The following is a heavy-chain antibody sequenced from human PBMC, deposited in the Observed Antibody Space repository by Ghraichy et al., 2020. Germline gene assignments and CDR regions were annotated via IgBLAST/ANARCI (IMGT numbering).Heavy chain of an antibody. CDR2: MSSGGGSI. D-gene: IGHD2-2*01. CDR3: AREYCVSASFHNQDAFDV. J-gene: IGHJ3*01. CDR1: GFTFSSYW. Sequence: GGSLRLSCAASGFTFSSYWMHWVRLAPGKGLVWVSRMSSGGGSISYADSVEGRFTISRDNAKNTLYLQMNSLRAEDTAMYYCAREYCVSASFHNQDAFDVWGQGAMVTVCS. V-gene: IGHV3-74*01.